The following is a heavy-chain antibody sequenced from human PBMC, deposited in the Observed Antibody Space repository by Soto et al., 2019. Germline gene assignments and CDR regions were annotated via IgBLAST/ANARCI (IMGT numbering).Heavy chain of an antibody. CDR1: GFTFSSYG. Sequence: PGGSLRLSCAASGFTFSSYGMHWVRQAPGKGLEWVAVISYDGSNKYYADSVKGRFTISRDNSKNTLYLQMNSLRAEDTAVYYCAKDPKVGLPDEPHYYYYGMDVWGQGTTVTVS. J-gene: IGHJ6*02. V-gene: IGHV3-30*18. CDR2: ISYDGSNK. D-gene: IGHD4-17*01. CDR3: AKDPKVGLPDEPHYYYYGMDV.